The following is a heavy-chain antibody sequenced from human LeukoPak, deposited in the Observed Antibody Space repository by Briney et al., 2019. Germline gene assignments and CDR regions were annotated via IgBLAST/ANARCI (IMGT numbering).Heavy chain of an antibody. D-gene: IGHD3-22*01. CDR3: ARNPYYYDSSGYYSDY. CDR1: GGTFSSYA. Sequence: SVKVSCKASGGTFSSYAISWVRQAPGQGLEWMGGIIPIFGTANYAQKFQGRVTITADESTSTAYMELSSLRSEDTAVYYCARNPYYYDSSGYYSDYWGQGTLVTVSS. V-gene: IGHV1-69*13. J-gene: IGHJ4*02. CDR2: IIPIFGTA.